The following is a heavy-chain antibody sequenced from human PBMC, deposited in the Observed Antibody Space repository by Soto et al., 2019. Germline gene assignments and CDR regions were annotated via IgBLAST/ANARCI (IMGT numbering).Heavy chain of an antibody. CDR2: IIPIFSKT. CDR3: ARDVVRSTGGDS. CDR1: GGPFSTSS. Sequence: QVQLVQSGAQVKEPGTSVTVSCRASGGPFSTSSFVWVRQGPGQGLEWMGGIIPIFSKTNVAPKFQDRITFTADESTRTAYMELSSLRSEDTAIYYCARDVVRSTGGDSWGQGTLVTVSS. J-gene: IGHJ4*02. D-gene: IGHD7-27*01. V-gene: IGHV1-69*01.